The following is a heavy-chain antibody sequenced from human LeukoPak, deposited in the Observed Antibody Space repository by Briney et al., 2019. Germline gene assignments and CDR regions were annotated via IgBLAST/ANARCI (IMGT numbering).Heavy chain of an antibody. CDR2: IYYSGST. Sequence: SETLSLTCTVSGGSITSYYWSWIRQSPGKGLEWIGFIYYSGSTNYNPSLKSRVTMSVDTSKNQFSLKLSSVTAADTAVYYCAAGGSTVVPLYWGQGTLVTVFS. D-gene: IGHD4-23*01. J-gene: IGHJ4*02. CDR3: AAGGSTVVPLY. V-gene: IGHV4-59*01. CDR1: GGSITSYY.